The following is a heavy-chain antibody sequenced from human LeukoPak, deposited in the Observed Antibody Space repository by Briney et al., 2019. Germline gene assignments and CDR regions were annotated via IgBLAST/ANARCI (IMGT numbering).Heavy chain of an antibody. D-gene: IGHD1-14*01. Sequence: SQTRSLTCSVSGGLFSGYYWSWIRQSPGKGLEWIGEINHTGATNYNPSLQSRVSTSIDTSKRQFSLRLISVTAADTAVYYCAREPHRVLVPGPPDFWGQGILVTVSS. CDR1: GGLFSGYY. J-gene: IGHJ4*02. CDR2: INHTGAT. V-gene: IGHV4-34*01. CDR3: AREPHRVLVPGPPDF.